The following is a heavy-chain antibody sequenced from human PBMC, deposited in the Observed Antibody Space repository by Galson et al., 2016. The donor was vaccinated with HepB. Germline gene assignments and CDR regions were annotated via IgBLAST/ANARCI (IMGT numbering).Heavy chain of an antibody. CDR3: ATTRLLDN. V-gene: IGHV3-21*04. Sequence: SLRLSCAASGFTFSHYTMNWVRQAPGKGLEWVSSITGNSGYKFYPDSVKGRFTVSRDNAKSSLYLHMSGLRPNDTAFYYCATTRLLDNWGQGILVTVSS. CDR1: GFTFSHYT. CDR2: ITGNSGYK. J-gene: IGHJ4*02.